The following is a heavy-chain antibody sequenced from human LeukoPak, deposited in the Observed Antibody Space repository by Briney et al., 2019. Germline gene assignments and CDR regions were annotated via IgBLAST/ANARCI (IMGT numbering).Heavy chain of an antibody. J-gene: IGHJ4*02. D-gene: IGHD6-13*01. V-gene: IGHV3-23*01. CDR3: AKARGKRAAADFYYFDY. CDR1: GFTFSSYA. CDR2: ISGSGGST. Sequence: GGSLRLTCAASGFTFSSYAMSWVRQAPGKGLEWVSAISGSGGSTYYADSVKGRFTISRDNSKNTLYLQMNSLRAEDTAVYYCAKARGKRAAADFYYFDYWGQGTLVTVSS.